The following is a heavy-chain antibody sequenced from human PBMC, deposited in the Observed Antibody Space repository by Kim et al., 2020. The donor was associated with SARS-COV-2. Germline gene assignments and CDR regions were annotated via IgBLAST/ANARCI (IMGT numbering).Heavy chain of an antibody. CDR2: LSSDGSNK. J-gene: IGHJ6*02. D-gene: IGHD5-12*01. V-gene: IGHV3-30*18. CDR3: AKDLPPPRGGYDYYYYGMDV. Sequence: GGSLRLSCAASGFTFSSYGMHWVRQAPGKGLEWVAVLSSDGSNKSYADSVKGRFTISRDNSKNTLYLQMNSLRAEDTAVYYCAKDLPPPRGGYDYYYYGMDVWGQGTTVTVSS. CDR1: GFTFSSYG.